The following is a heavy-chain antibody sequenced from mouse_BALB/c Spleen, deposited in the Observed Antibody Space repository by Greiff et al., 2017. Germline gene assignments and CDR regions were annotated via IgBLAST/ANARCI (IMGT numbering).Heavy chain of an antibody. D-gene: IGHD2-4*01. V-gene: IGHV5-17*02. Sequence: DVMLVESGGGLVQPGGSRKLSCAASGFTFSSFGMHWVRQAPEKGLEWVAYISSGSSTIYYADTVKGRFTISRDNPKNTLFLQMTSLRSEDTAMYYCARTSTMITRGYAMDYWGQGTSVTVSS. CDR2: ISSGSSTI. CDR3: ARTSTMITRGYAMDY. CDR1: GFTFSSFG. J-gene: IGHJ4*01.